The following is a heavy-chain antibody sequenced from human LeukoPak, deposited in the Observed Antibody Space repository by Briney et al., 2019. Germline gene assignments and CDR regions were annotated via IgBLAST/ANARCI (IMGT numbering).Heavy chain of an antibody. D-gene: IGHD1-26*01. Sequence: SETLSLTCTVPGGSISPYYWSWIRQPPGKGLEWIGYIYYSGITHYNPSLKSRVTISVAPSKNQFSLKLSSVTAADTAVYYCARVSVGSQTSLDYWGQGTLVTVSS. CDR2: IYYSGIT. CDR3: ARVSVGSQTSLDY. J-gene: IGHJ4*02. V-gene: IGHV4-59*01. CDR1: GGSISPYY.